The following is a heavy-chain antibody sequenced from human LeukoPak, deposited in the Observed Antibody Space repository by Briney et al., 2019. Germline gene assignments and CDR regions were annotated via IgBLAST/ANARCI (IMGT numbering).Heavy chain of an antibody. D-gene: IGHD3-10*01. Sequence: WASVKVSCKASGYTYTSYDISWVRQAPGQGLEWMGWISVYNGNTNYAQKFQGRVTMTTDTSTSTAYMELRSLRSDDTAVYYCARSPGGFLHWFDPWGQGTLVTVSS. J-gene: IGHJ5*02. CDR3: ARSPGGFLHWFDP. CDR1: GYTYTSYD. V-gene: IGHV1-18*01. CDR2: ISVYNGNT.